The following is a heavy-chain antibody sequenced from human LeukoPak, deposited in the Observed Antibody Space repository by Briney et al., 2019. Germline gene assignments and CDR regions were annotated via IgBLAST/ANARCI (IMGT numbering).Heavy chain of an antibody. CDR1: GFTFSSDA. V-gene: IGHV3-23*01. J-gene: IGHJ4*02. CDR3: AKDLRQSGVVGRLFDY. D-gene: IGHD1-14*01. Sequence: GGSLRLSCAASGFTFSSDAMSWVRQAPGKVLEWVSAISGSGGSTYYADSVKGRFTIARDNSKNPLYLQMNSLRAEDTAVYYCAKDLRQSGVVGRLFDYWGQGTLVTVSS. CDR2: ISGSGGST.